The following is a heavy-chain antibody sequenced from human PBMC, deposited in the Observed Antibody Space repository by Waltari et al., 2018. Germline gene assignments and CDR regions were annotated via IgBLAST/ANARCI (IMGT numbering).Heavy chain of an antibody. CDR3: ARVATILDYYYYGMDV. CDR2: ISWDGGST. V-gene: IGHV3-43D*04. CDR1: GFTFDDYA. Sequence: EVQLVESGGVVVQPGGSLRLSCAASGFTFDDYAMHWVRQAPGKGLEWFSLISWDGGSTYDAESVKGRFTISRDNSKNSLYLKMNSLRAEDTALYYCARVATILDYYYYGMDVWGQGTTVTVSS. D-gene: IGHD5-12*01. J-gene: IGHJ6*02.